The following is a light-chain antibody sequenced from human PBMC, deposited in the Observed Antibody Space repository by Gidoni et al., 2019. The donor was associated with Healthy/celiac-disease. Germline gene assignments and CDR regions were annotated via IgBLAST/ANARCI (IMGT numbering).Light chain of an antibody. J-gene: IGKJ2*04. V-gene: IGKV1-39*01. CDR3: QQSYSTPCS. Sequence: DIQMTQSSSSLFASVGDRVTITCRASQSISSYLNWYQQKPGKAPKLLIYAASSFQSGVPSRFSGSGSGTDFTLTISSLQPEDFATYYCQQSYSTPCSFGQGTKLEIK. CDR2: AAS. CDR1: QSISSY.